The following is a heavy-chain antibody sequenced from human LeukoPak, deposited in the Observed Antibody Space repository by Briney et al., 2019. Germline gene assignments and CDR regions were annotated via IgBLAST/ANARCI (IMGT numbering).Heavy chain of an antibody. V-gene: IGHV1-8*01. CDR1: GYTFTSYD. J-gene: IGHJ6*02. CDR2: MNPNSGNT. D-gene: IGHD2-2*01. CDR3: ARGQGIVVVPAAIRYYYYGMDV. Sequence: ASVKVSCKASGYTFTSYDINWVRQATGQGLEWMGWMNPNSGNTGYAQKFQGRVTMTRNTSISTAYMELSSLRSEDTAVYYCARGQGIVVVPAAIRYYYYGMDVWGQGTTVTVSS.